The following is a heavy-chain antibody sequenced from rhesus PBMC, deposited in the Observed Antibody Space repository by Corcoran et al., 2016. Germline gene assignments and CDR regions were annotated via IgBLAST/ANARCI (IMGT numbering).Heavy chain of an antibody. D-gene: IGHD4-23*01. CDR1: GFTFDDYA. Sequence: EVQLVESGGGVVQPGGSLRLSCAASGFTFDDYAMHWVRQAPGKGLEWVSGISWSVGSTYYADSVKGQFTISRDNAKNSLYLQMGSLRAEDTALYYCARVASNYGYFDYWGQGVLVTVSS. CDR2: ISWSVGST. J-gene: IGHJ4*01. V-gene: IGHV3-201*01. CDR3: ARVASNYGYFDY.